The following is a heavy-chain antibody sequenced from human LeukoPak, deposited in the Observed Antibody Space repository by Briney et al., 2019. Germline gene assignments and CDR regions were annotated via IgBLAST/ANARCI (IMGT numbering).Heavy chain of an antibody. CDR2: ISYEGGTQ. CDR3: AKEGTPQVSTWYDL. Sequence: GGSLRLSCAASGVTLSPYGMHWVRQAPGKGLEWVAVISYEGGTQHYADSVKGRFIISRDNPRNTLYLQMNILRTADTAVYYCAKEGTPQVSTWYDLWGQGTQVIVSS. D-gene: IGHD3-10*01. J-gene: IGHJ5*02. CDR1: GVTLSPYG. V-gene: IGHV3-30*18.